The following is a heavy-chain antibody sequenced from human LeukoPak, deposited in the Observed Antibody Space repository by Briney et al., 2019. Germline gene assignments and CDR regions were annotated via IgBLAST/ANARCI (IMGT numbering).Heavy chain of an antibody. D-gene: IGHD6-19*01. Sequence: GGSLRLSCAASGFTFSSYSMNWVRQAPGKGLEWVSYISSSSSTIYYADSVKGRFTISRDNAKNSLYLQMNSLRAEDTAVCYCAITSMSVAGTLDHWGQGTLVTVSS. CDR1: GFTFSSYS. CDR2: ISSSSSTI. CDR3: AITSMSVAGTLDH. V-gene: IGHV3-48*04. J-gene: IGHJ4*02.